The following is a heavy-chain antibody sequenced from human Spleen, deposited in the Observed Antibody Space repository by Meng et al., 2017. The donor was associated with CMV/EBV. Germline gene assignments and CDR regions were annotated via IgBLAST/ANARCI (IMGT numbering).Heavy chain of an antibody. CDR3: AKDRFYGDYSHYYDY. CDR2: ISGSGGST. D-gene: IGHD4-17*01. Sequence: GESLKISCAASGFSFSTYWMTWVRQAPGKGLEWVSAISGSGGSTYYADSVKGRFTISRDTSKNTVYLQMDSLRPEDTALYYCAKDRFYGDYSHYYDYWGQGTLVTVSS. V-gene: IGHV3-23*01. J-gene: IGHJ4*02. CDR1: GFSFSTYW.